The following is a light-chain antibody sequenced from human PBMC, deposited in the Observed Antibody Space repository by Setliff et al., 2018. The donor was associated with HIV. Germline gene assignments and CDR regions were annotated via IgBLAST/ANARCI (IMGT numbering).Light chain of an antibody. J-gene: IGLJ1*01. CDR3: CSYTSSNTHV. V-gene: IGLV2-14*01. Sequence: QSALTQPASVSGSPGQSITISCTGTSSDVGGYSYVSWYQQHPGKAPKLIIYEVSNRPSGVSNRFSGSKSAYTASLTISGLQAEDEADYYCCSYTSSNTHVFGTGTKVTVL. CDR2: EVS. CDR1: SSDVGGYSY.